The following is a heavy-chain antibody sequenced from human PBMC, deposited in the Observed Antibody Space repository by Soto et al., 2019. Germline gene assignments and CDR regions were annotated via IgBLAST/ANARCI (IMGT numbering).Heavy chain of an antibody. Sequence: EVQLLESGGGLVQPGGSLRLSCAASGFTFSSYAMSWVRQAPGKGLEWGSASSGSGGSTYYADSVKGRFTISRDNSKNTLYLQMNSLRAEDTAVYYCAKHVQIFYYYYYMDVWGKGTTVTVSS. D-gene: IGHD3-3*01. V-gene: IGHV3-23*01. CDR3: AKHVQIFYYYYYMDV. CDR1: GFTFSSYA. J-gene: IGHJ6*03. CDR2: SSGSGGST.